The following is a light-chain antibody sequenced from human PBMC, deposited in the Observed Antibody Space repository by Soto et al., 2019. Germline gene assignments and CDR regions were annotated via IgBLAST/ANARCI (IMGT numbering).Light chain of an antibody. CDR3: QQYDSSPWT. CDR2: GAS. V-gene: IGKV3-20*01. J-gene: IGKJ1*01. CDR1: KTVRSSF. Sequence: ENVLTQSPATLSLSPGEIATISCRASKTVRSSFLPWYQLKPGQASRLLIYGASSRANGIPVRFSGSGSGTDFTLTISRLEPEDFAVYYCQQYDSSPWTFGQGTKVEIK.